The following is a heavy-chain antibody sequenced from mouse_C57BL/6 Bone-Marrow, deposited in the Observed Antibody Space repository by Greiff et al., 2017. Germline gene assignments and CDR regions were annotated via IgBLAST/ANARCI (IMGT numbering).Heavy chain of an antibody. J-gene: IGHJ2*01. V-gene: IGHV1-61*01. CDR1: GYTFTSYW. CDR3: ARNPYYYGSSLGY. Sequence: QVQLQQPGAELVRPGSSVKLSCKASGYTFTSYWMDWVKQRPGQGLEWIGNIYPSDSETHYNQKFKDKATLTVDKSSSTAYMQLSSLTSEDSAVYYCARNPYYYGSSLGYWGQGTTITVSS. CDR2: IYPSDSET. D-gene: IGHD1-1*01.